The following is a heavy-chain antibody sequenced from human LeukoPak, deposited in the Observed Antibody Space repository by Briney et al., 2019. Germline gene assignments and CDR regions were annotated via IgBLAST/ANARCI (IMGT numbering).Heavy chain of an antibody. CDR1: GYSISSGYY. J-gene: IGHJ4*02. CDR2: IYHSGST. Sequence: TSETLSLTCAVSGYSISSGYYWGWIRQPPGKGLEWIGSIYHSGSTYYNPSLKSRVTISVDTSKNQFSLKLSSVTAADTAVYYCARLSKNYDFWSGYQGNLDYWGQGTLVTVSS. CDR3: ARLSKNYDFWSGYQGNLDY. V-gene: IGHV4-38-2*01. D-gene: IGHD3-3*01.